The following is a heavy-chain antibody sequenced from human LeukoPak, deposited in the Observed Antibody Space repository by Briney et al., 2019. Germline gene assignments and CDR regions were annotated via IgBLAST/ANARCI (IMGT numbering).Heavy chain of an antibody. D-gene: IGHD3-3*01. CDR2: ISHSGST. CDR1: GGSFNTYY. Sequence: KPSETLSLTCAVYGGSFNTYYWSWIRQPPGKGLEWIGEISHSGSTNYNASLKGRVTISVDTSKNQFFLKLSSVTAADTAVYYCARALTIFGVHPWGQGTLVTVSS. J-gene: IGHJ5*02. CDR3: ARALTIFGVHP. V-gene: IGHV4-34*01.